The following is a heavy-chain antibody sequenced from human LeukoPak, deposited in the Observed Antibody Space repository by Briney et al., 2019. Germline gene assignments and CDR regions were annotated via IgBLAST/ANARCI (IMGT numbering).Heavy chain of an antibody. CDR3: ARIGYYYGSGSYINV. D-gene: IGHD3-10*01. CDR1: GGSINSYY. Sequence: PSETLSLTCTVSGGSINSYYWSWIRQPAGKGLEWIGRIYTSGSTNYNPSLKSRVTISVDTSKNQFSLKLSSVTAADTAVYYCARIGYYYGSGSYINVWGQGTMVTVSS. CDR2: IYTSGST. V-gene: IGHV4-4*07. J-gene: IGHJ6*02.